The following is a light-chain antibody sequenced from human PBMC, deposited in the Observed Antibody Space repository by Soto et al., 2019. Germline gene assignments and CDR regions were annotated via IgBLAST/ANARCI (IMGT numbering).Light chain of an antibody. V-gene: IGKV1-39*01. CDR3: QETYTTSWA. CDR2: AAS. J-gene: IGKJ1*01. Sequence: DIQMTQSPSSLSASVGDSVTISCRASQTIPNFLNWYQEKPGRAPNLXIFAASSLYDGVPSRFSGSGSGTEFTLTISSLQPEDSATYYCQETYTTSWAFGLGTKVDIK. CDR1: QTIPNF.